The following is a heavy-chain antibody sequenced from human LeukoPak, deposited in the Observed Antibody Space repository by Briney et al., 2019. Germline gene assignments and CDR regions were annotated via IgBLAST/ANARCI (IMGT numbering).Heavy chain of an antibody. CDR3: ATAGYYYYVCG. V-gene: IGHV4-31*03. Sequence: SQTLSLTCTVSGGSPSSGGYYCSWIRQHPGKGLEWIGYIYYSGNTYYNPSLESRLTISLDTSTNQFSLKLGSVTAADTAVYYCATAGYYYYVCGWGKVVTVTFSS. D-gene: IGHD2-15*01. CDR1: GGSPSSGGYY. J-gene: IGHJ6*03. CDR2: IYYSGNT.